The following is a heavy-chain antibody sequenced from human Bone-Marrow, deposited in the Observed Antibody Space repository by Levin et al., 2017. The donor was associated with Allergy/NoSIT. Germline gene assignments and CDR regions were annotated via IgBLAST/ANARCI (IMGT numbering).Heavy chain of an antibody. J-gene: IGHJ6*02. D-gene: IGHD4-11*01. CDR1: GFTFSSYA. CDR2: ISYDGSNK. CDR3: ARVVTPYYYYGMDV. Sequence: PGGSLRLSCAASGFTFSSYAMHWVRQAPGKGLEWVAVISYDGSNKYYADSVKGRFTISRDNSKNTLYLQMNSLRAEDTAVYYCARVVTPYYYYGMDVWGQGTTVTVSS. V-gene: IGHV3-30-3*01.